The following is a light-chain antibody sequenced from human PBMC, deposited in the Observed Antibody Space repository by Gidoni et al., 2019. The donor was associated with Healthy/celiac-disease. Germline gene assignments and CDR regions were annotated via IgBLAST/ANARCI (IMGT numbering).Light chain of an antibody. CDR1: QSISSY. Sequence: DIQMTQSPSSLSASVGDSVTITCRASQSISSYLNWYQQKPVKAPKLLIYAASSLQSGVPSSFSGSGSGTDFTLTISSLQPEDFATYYCQQSYSTHRTFGQGTKLEIK. V-gene: IGKV1-39*01. CDR2: AAS. J-gene: IGKJ2*01. CDR3: QQSYSTHRT.